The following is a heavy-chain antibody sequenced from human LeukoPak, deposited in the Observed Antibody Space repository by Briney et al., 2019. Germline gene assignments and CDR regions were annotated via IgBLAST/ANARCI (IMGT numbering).Heavy chain of an antibody. Sequence: GRSLRLSCAASGFTFSSYAMHWVRRAPGKGLEWVAVISYDGSNKYYADSVKGRFTISRDNSKNTLYLQMNSLRAEDTAVYYCARDIMEWHYYGMDVWGQGTTVTVSS. CDR3: ARDIMEWHYYGMDV. J-gene: IGHJ6*02. V-gene: IGHV3-30-3*01. CDR1: GFTFSSYA. D-gene: IGHD1-1*01. CDR2: ISYDGSNK.